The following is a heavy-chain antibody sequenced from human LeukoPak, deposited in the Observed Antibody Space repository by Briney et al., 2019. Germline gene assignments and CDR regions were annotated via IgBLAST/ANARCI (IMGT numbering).Heavy chain of an antibody. J-gene: IGHJ4*02. CDR1: GGSISSYY. CDR2: IYYSGST. CDR3: ARAATNCSGGSCYPTLDY. D-gene: IGHD2-15*01. Sequence: SETLSLTCTVSGGSISSYYWSWIRQPPGKGLEWIGYIYYSGSTNYNPSLKSRVTISVDTSKNQFSLKLSSVTAADTAVYYCARAATNCSGGSCYPTLDYWGQGTLVTVSS. V-gene: IGHV4-59*12.